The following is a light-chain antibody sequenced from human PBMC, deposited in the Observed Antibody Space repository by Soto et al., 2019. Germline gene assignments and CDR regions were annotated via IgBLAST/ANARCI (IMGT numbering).Light chain of an antibody. CDR3: LQDYNYPLT. V-gene: IGKV1-6*01. Sequence: RLWLSLSFVSASVGDRVTITCRAGQGVSSYLAWYQQKPGKAPKHLIYAASSLQSGVPSRFSGSGSGTDFTLTISSLQPEDFATYYCLQDYNYPLTFGGGTKVDNK. J-gene: IGKJ4*01. CDR2: AAS. CDR1: QGVSSY.